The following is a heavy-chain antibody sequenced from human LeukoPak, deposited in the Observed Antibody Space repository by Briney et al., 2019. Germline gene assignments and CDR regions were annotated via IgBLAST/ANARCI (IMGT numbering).Heavy chain of an antibody. J-gene: IGHJ4*02. CDR3: AILTVEMATIY. D-gene: IGHD5-24*01. Sequence: KPSETLSLTCTVSGGSISSSSYYWGWIRQPPGKGLEWIGSIYYSGSTYYNPSLKSRVTISVDTSKNQFSLKLSSVTAADTAVYYCAILTVEMATIYWGQGTLVTVSS. CDR1: GGSISSSSYY. CDR2: IYYSGST. V-gene: IGHV4-39*01.